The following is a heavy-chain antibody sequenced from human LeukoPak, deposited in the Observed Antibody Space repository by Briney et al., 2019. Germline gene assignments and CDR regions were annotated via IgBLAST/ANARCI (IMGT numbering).Heavy chain of an antibody. J-gene: IGHJ4*02. CDR2: IIPIFGTA. CDR3: ARDGYYDILTGYKPDY. CDR1: GGTFSSYA. V-gene: IGHV1-69*13. D-gene: IGHD3-9*01. Sequence: GASVKVSCKASGGTFSSYAISWVRQAPGQGLEWMGGIIPIFGTANYAQKFQGRVTITADESTSTAYMELSSLRSEDTAVYYCARDGYYDILTGYKPDYWGQGTLVTVSS.